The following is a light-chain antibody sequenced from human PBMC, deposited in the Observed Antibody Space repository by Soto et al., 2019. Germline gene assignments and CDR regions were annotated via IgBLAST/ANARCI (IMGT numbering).Light chain of an antibody. J-gene: IGLJ2*01. CDR3: ASYTSSSTVI. V-gene: IGLV2-14*03. CDR2: DVN. CDR1: SSDVGAFNY. Sequence: QSVLTQPASVSGSPGQSITISCTGTSSDVGAFNYVSWYQHLPGKAPNLIIYDVNSRPSTISSRFSGSKSANTASLTISGLQAEDEADYYCASYTSSSTVIFGGGTKVTVL.